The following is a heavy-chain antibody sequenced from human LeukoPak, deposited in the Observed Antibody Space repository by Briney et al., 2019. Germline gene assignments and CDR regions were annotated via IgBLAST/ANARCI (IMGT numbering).Heavy chain of an antibody. CDR1: GYTFTSYY. V-gene: IGHV1-46*01. Sequence: ASVKVSCKASGYTFTSYYMHWVRQAPGQGLEWMGIINPSGGSTSYAQKFQGRVTMTRDTSTSTVYMELSSLRSEDTAVYYCARVGSGDSSAYWVGSSDYWGQGTLVTVSS. CDR2: INPSGGST. J-gene: IGHJ4*02. CDR3: ARVGSGDSSAYWVGSSDY. D-gene: IGHD3-22*01.